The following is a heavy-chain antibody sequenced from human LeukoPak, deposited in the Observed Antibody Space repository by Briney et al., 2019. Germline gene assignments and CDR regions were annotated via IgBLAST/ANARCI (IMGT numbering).Heavy chain of an antibody. Sequence: PGGSLRLSCAASGFTFSDYYMNWIRQTPGKGLEWVSYISSSGSIIYYADFVKGRFTISRDNAKNSVYLQMNSLRAEDTAVYYCARAATYNWNDVNYWGQGTLVTVSS. V-gene: IGHV3-11*01. CDR1: GFTFSDYY. J-gene: IGHJ4*02. CDR3: ARAATYNWNDVNY. D-gene: IGHD1-20*01. CDR2: ISSSGSII.